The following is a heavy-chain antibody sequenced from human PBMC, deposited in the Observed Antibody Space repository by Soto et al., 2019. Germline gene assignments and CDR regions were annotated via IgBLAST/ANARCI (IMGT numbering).Heavy chain of an antibody. Sequence: QVQLVQSGAEVRKPGASVNVSCKTSGYIFTNYGVAWVRQAPAQGLELVAWISGYNGYPKYTQKFQXXVTVTTDTSTRTGYMELRNLKSADTAGYYCARASAGALYDFWGQGTLVTVSS. J-gene: IGHJ4*02. CDR1: GYIFTNYG. V-gene: IGHV1-18*01. CDR3: ARASAGALYDF. CDR2: ISGYNGYP.